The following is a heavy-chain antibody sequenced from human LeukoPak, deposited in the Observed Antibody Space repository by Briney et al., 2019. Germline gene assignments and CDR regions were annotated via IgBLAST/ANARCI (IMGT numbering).Heavy chain of an antibody. CDR1: GGSISSYY. D-gene: IGHD2-2*02. Sequence: SETLSLTCTVSGGSISSYYGSWIRQPPGKGLEWIGYIYYSGSTNYNPSLKSRVTISVDTSKTQFSLKLTSVTAADTAVYYCARKGRYCSSTSCYSWFDPWGQGTLVTVSS. CDR3: ARKGRYCSSTSCYSWFDP. V-gene: IGHV4-59*01. J-gene: IGHJ5*02. CDR2: IYYSGST.